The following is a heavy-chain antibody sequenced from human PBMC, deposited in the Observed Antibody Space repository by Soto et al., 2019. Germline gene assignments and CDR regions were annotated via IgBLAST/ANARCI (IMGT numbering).Heavy chain of an antibody. J-gene: IGHJ5*02. CDR3: AFLSYYDSSGYYSSYIDP. D-gene: IGHD3-22*01. CDR2: INPSGGST. Sequence: ASVKVSFKASGYTFTSYYMHWVRQAPGQGLEWMGIINPSGGSTSYAQKFQGRVTMTRDTSTSTVYMELSSLRSEDTAVYYCAFLSYYDSSGYYSSYIDPWGQGTLVTVSS. V-gene: IGHV1-46*03. CDR1: GYTFTSYY.